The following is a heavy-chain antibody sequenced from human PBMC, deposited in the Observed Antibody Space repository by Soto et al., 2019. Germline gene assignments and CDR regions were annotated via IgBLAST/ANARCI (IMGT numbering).Heavy chain of an antibody. Sequence: LRLSCAASGFTFGDSTRNWVRPSPAEGLQWVSSISSTSTYIHYADSVKGRFTISRDNAKSSLYLQMSSLRTQDTAIYYCAREVVDAFDIWGQGAVVTVSS. CDR3: AREVVDAFDI. V-gene: IGHV3-21*01. CDR2: ISSTSTYI. CDR1: GFTFGDST. J-gene: IGHJ3*02.